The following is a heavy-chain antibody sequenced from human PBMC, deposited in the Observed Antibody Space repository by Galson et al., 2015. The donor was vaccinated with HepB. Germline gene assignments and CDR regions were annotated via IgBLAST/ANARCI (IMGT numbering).Heavy chain of an antibody. Sequence: SLRLSCAASGFTFSSYSMNWVRQAPGKGLEWVSSISSSGSYIYYADSVKGRFTISRDNAKNSLYLQMNSLRAEDTAVYYCARADDILTGRGFDYWGQGTLVTVSS. V-gene: IGHV3-21*01. J-gene: IGHJ4*02. CDR1: GFTFSSYS. D-gene: IGHD3-9*01. CDR3: ARADDILTGRGFDY. CDR2: ISSSGSYI.